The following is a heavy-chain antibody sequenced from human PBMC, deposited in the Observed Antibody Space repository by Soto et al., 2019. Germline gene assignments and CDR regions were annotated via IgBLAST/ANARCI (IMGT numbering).Heavy chain of an antibody. CDR3: AKDGGDIVVVVAAKSAFDI. D-gene: IGHD2-15*01. Sequence: GGSLRLSCAASGFTFSSYAMSWVRQAPGKGLEWVSAISGSGGSTYYADSVKGRFTISRDNSKNTLYLQMNSLRAEDTAVYYCAKDGGDIVVVVAAKSAFDIWGQGTMVTVSS. CDR2: ISGSGGST. CDR1: GFTFSSYA. V-gene: IGHV3-23*01. J-gene: IGHJ3*02.